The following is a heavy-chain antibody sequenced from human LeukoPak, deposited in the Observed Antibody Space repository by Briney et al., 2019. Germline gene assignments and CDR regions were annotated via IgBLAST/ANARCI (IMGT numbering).Heavy chain of an antibody. CDR2: ISSSGSTI. V-gene: IGHV3-11*01. CDR3: ASSYPYVDTAMVTGYFVDY. D-gene: IGHD5-18*01. Sequence: GSLRLSCAASGFTSSDYYMSWIRQAPGKGLEWVSYISSSGSTIYYADSVKGRFTISRDNAKNSLYLQMNSLRAEDTAVYYCASSYPYVDTAMVTGYFVDYWGQGTLVTVSS. J-gene: IGHJ4*02. CDR1: GFTSSDYY.